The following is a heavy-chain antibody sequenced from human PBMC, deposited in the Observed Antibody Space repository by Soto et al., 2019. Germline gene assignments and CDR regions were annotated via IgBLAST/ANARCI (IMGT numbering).Heavy chain of an antibody. CDR1: GFTVSNNY. Sequence: EVQLVESGGGLIQPGGSLRLSCAVSGFTVSNNYMSWVRQAPGKGLEGVSVIYSGGYTAYGDSVKGRFTISRDNSKNTLHPQMDAPGAGGAALFSWGTPAGGGGYWGQGTLVTVSS. J-gene: IGHJ4*02. CDR2: IYSGGYT. V-gene: IGHV3-53*01. CDR3: GTPAGGGGY. D-gene: IGHD3-10*01.